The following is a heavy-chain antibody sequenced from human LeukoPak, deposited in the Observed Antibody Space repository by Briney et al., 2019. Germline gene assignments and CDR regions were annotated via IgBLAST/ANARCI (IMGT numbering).Heavy chain of an antibody. CDR1: GGTFSSYA. J-gene: IGHJ6*02. CDR3: ARDCSSTSCYWGYYYYGMDV. CDR2: TIPILGIA. V-gene: IGHV1-69*04. D-gene: IGHD2-2*01. Sequence: SVKVSCKASGGTFSSYAISWVRQAPGQGLEWMGRTIPILGIANYAQKFQGRVTITADKSTSTAYMELSSLRSEDTAVYYCARDCSSTSCYWGYYYYGMDVWGQGTTVTVSS.